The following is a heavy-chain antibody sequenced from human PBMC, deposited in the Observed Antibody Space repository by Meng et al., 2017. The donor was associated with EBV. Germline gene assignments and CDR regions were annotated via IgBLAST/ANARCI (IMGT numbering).Heavy chain of an antibody. V-gene: IGHV1-69*01. CDR3: ASESGRGYTPDY. J-gene: IGHJ4*02. D-gene: IGHD3-10*01. Sequence: QVQWVQSAAGVKKPGSSVKVSCKTSGGPFRYYAISWVRQAPGKGLEWLGGFLPRLGATNYAQKFHGRVKITADESTSTHYMDLSSLRSEDTAIYYCASESGRGYTPDYWGQGTLVTVSS. CDR2: FLPRLGAT. CDR1: GGPFRYYA.